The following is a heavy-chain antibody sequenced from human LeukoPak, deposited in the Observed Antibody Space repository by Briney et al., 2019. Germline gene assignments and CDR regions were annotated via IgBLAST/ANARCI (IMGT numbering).Heavy chain of an antibody. CDR3: ARADDDLSDAFDI. CDR1: GDTFSSYA. D-gene: IGHD1-1*01. CDR2: IIPIFGTA. Sequence: ASVKVSCKASGDTFSSYAISWVRLAPGQGLEWMGGIIPIFGTANYAQKFQGRVTIAADESTSTAYMELSSLRSEDTAVYYCARADDDLSDAFDIWGQGTMVTVSS. J-gene: IGHJ3*02. V-gene: IGHV1-69*13.